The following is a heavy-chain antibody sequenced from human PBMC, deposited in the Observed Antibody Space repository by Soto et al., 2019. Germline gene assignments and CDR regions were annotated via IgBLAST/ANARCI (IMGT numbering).Heavy chain of an antibody. Sequence: VRQAPGKGLEYVSAISSNGGSTYYADSVKGRFTISRDNSKNTLYLQMSSLRAEDTAVYYCVKDGGYCSSTSCYYNWFDPWGQGTLVTVSS. J-gene: IGHJ5*02. V-gene: IGHV3-64D*06. CDR2: ISSNGGST. D-gene: IGHD2-2*01. CDR3: VKDGGYCSSTSCYYNWFDP.